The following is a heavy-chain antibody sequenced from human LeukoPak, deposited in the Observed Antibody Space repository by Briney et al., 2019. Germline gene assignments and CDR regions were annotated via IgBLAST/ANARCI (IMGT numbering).Heavy chain of an antibody. D-gene: IGHD2-2*01. Sequence: GASVKVSGKASGYTFTSYDINWVRQATGQGLEWMGWMNPNSGNTGYAQKFQGRVTMTRDTSISTAYMELSSLRSEDTAVYYCARVPTKIVVVPATIFTAFDIWGQGSMVTVSS. CDR3: ARVPTKIVVVPATIFTAFDI. J-gene: IGHJ3*02. V-gene: IGHV1-8*01. CDR1: GYTFTSYD. CDR2: MNPNSGNT.